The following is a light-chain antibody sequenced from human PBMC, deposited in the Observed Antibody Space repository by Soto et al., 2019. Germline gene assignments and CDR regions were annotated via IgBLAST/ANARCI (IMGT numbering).Light chain of an antibody. Sequence: DIQMTQSHSTLSASVGDRVTITCRASQSISSWLAWYQQKPGKAPKLLIYDASSLESGVPSRFSGSGSGTDFTLTISSLQPDDFATYYCQQYSTSVTFGQGTKVDIK. CDR3: QQYSTSVT. J-gene: IGKJ1*01. CDR2: DAS. V-gene: IGKV1-5*01. CDR1: QSISSW.